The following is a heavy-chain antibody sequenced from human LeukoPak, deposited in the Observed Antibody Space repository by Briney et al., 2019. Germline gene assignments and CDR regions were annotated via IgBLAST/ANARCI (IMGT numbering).Heavy chain of an antibody. Sequence: GESLKLSCEGSRYSFDSYAMTWVRQAPGKGLEWVSSINGGGDITYYAESVKGRFTVSRDNSKNTLFLQMNSLRAEDTAVFYCAKRYGDSTGWFFDFWGQGTLVTVSS. CDR3: AKRYGDSTGWFFDF. CDR2: INGGGDIT. CDR1: RYSFDSYA. J-gene: IGHJ4*02. V-gene: IGHV3-23*01. D-gene: IGHD6-13*01.